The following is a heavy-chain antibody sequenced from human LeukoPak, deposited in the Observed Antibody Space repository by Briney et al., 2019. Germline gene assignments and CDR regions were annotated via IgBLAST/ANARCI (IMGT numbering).Heavy chain of an antibody. CDR1: GGSISSYY. J-gene: IGHJ4*02. V-gene: IGHV4-59*12. CDR2: IYYSGST. D-gene: IGHD6-6*01. CDR3: ARATRAARHFDY. Sequence: SETLSLTCTVSGGSISSYYWSWIRQPPGKGLEWIGYIYYSGSTNYNPSLKSRVTISVDTSKNQFSLKLSSVTAADTAVYYCARATRAARHFDYWGQGTLVTVSS.